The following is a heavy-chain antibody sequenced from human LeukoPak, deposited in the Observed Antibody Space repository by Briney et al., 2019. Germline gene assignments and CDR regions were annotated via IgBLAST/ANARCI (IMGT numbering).Heavy chain of an antibody. CDR2: INPNSGGT. CDR3: ARDLGVRGVMSGGYYYGMDV. J-gene: IGHJ6*02. D-gene: IGHD3-10*01. V-gene: IGHV1-2*04. CDR1: GYTFTGYY. Sequence: ASVKVSCKASGYTFTGYYMHWVRQAPGQGLEWMGWINPNSGGTNYAQKFQGWVTMTRDTSISTAYMELSRLRSDDTAVYYCARDLGVRGVMSGGYYYGMDVWGQGTTVTVSS.